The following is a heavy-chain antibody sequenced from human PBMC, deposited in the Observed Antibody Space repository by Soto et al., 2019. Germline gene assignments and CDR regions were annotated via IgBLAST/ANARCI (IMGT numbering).Heavy chain of an antibody. CDR2: ISHDGSEK. D-gene: IGHD1-7*01. CDR1: GFTFSSFG. Sequence: VQLVESGGGVVQPGRSLRLSCADSGFTFSSFGMHWVRQAPGKGLEWVAFISHDGSEKNYADSVRGQFTISSDNSKNTLYLQMNSLRAEDTAGYYCAIETTWNYYFNYWCQGTLVTFSS. V-gene: IGHV3-30*03. J-gene: IGHJ4*02. CDR3: AIETTWNYYFNY.